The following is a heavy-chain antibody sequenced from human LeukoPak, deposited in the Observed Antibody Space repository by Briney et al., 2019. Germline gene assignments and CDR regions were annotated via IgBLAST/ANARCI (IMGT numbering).Heavy chain of an antibody. CDR3: ARAPHYDSSGYNYDMCYFDY. CDR1: GVATRSGDYY. V-gene: IGHV4-31*03. Sequence: SQTLSLTCNVSGVATRSGDYYWSWIRQHPGKGLEWIGFIYDYSGSTYYNPSLKSRVTISVDTSKNQFSLKLSSVTAADTAVYYCARAPHYDSSGYNYDMCYFDYWGQGTLVTVSS. CDR2: IYDYSGST. D-gene: IGHD3-22*01. J-gene: IGHJ4*02.